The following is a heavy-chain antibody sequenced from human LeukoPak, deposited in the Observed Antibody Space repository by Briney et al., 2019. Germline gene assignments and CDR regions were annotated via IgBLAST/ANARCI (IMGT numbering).Heavy chain of an antibody. CDR2: ISYDGSNK. Sequence: GGSLRLPCAASGFTFSSYAMHWVRQAPGKGLEWVAVISYDGSNKYYADSVKGRFTISRDNSKNTLYLQMNSLRAEDTAVYYCARTAMVLQHFDYWGQGTLVTVSS. D-gene: IGHD5-18*01. CDR3: ARTAMVLQHFDY. J-gene: IGHJ4*02. V-gene: IGHV3-30*04. CDR1: GFTFSSYA.